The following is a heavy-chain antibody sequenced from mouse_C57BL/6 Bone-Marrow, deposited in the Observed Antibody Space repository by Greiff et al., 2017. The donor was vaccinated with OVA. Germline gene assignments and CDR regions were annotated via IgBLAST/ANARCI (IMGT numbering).Heavy chain of an antibody. D-gene: IGHD2-13*01. Sequence: SGPVLVNPGASVKMSCKASGSPFTDYYLNWVKHSQGRGLEWSGVISPYDGGTSYNQKFKGKATLTVDKSSSPAYMELNSLTSEDTAVYYCARMGDDVYWGQGTTPTVSS. V-gene: IGHV1-19*01. J-gene: IGHJ2*01. CDR1: GSPFTDYY. CDR3: ARMGDDVY. CDR2: ISPYDGGT.